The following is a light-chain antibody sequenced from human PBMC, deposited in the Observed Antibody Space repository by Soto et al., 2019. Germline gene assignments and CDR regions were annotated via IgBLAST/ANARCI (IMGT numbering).Light chain of an antibody. CDR2: WAS. J-gene: IGKJ5*01. CDR1: QSVLYSSNNKNY. V-gene: IGKV4-1*01. CDR3: PQRSTWPPIT. Sequence: DIVMSQSPDSLAVSLGERATINCKSSQSVLYSSNNKNYLAWXXQKXGQRPKLLIYWASTRESGVPDRFNGSGSGTDFTLTISSLQAEDVAVYCRPQRSTWPPITFGQGTRLEI.